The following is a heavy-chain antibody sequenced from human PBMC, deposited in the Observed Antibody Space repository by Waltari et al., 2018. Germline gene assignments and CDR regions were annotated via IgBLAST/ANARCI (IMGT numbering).Heavy chain of an antibody. Sequence: QVQLQESGPGLVKPSQTLSLTCTVSGGSIRSGNYYWTWARPPAGKGLEWIGRIYTSGRTNDNPSLKSRVTISVDTSKIQFALKLNSVTAADTAVYYCAREGDSSGLDLWGRGTLVTVSS. CDR2: IYTSGRT. CDR3: AREGDSSGLDL. D-gene: IGHD5-18*01. V-gene: IGHV4-61*02. CDR1: GGSIRSGNYY. J-gene: IGHJ2*01.